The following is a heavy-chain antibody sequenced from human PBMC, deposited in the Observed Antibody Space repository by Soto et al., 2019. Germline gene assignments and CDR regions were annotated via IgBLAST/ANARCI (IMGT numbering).Heavy chain of an antibody. V-gene: IGHV4-38-2*02. CDR2: IYHSGST. Sequence: SETLSLTCAVSGYSISSGYNWGWIRQSPGTGLAWIGSIYHSGSTYYTPSLKSRLTISADTSKNHFSLNLSSVTAAGTTLYYCARDSNSGWLYWGQGTLVAV. CDR1: GYSISSGYN. J-gene: IGHJ4*02. CDR3: ARDSNSGWLY. D-gene: IGHD6-19*01.